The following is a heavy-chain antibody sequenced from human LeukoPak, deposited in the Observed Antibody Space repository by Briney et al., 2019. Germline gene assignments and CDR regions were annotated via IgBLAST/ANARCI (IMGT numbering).Heavy chain of an antibody. V-gene: IGHV1-18*01. D-gene: IGHD2-15*01. CDR2: ISAYNGNT. Sequence: ASVKVSCKASGYTFTSYGISWVRQAPGQGLEWMGWISAYNGNTNYAQKLQGRVTMTTDTSTSTAYMELRSLRSDDTAVYYCARDGAVVAVTPYNWFDPWGQGTLVTVSS. J-gene: IGHJ5*02. CDR3: ARDGAVVAVTPYNWFDP. CDR1: GYTFTSYG.